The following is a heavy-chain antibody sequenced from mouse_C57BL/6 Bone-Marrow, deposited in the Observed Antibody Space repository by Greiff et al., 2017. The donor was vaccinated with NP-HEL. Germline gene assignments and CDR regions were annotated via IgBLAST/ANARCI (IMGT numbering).Heavy chain of an antibody. D-gene: IGHD2-4*01. CDR1: GYTFTSYG. CDR3: ARRGLRRRTYYFDY. CDR2: IYPRSGNT. V-gene: IGHV1-81*01. J-gene: IGHJ2*01. Sequence: VQLQQSGAELARPGASVKLSCKASGYTFTSYGISWVKQRTGQGLEWIGEIYPRSGNTYYNEKFKGKATLTADKSSSTAYMELRSLTSEYSAVYFCARRGLRRRTYYFDYWGQGTTLTVSS.